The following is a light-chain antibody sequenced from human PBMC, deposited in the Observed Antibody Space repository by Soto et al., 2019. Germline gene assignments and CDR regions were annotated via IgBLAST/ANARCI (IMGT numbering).Light chain of an antibody. CDR3: SSYTSSSTLYV. Sequence: QSVLTQPASVSVSPGQSITISCTGTSSDVGVYNYVSWYQQHPGKAPKLMIYDVSNRPSGVSNRFSGSKSGNTASLTISGLQAEDEADYYCSSYTSSSTLYVFGTGTKVTVL. CDR2: DVS. CDR1: SSDVGVYNY. V-gene: IGLV2-14*01. J-gene: IGLJ1*01.